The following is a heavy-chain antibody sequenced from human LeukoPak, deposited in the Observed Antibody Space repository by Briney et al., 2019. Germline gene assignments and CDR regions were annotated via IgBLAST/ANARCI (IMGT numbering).Heavy chain of an antibody. D-gene: IGHD3-10*01. CDR3: AREGSGRTAYNDGLDV. Sequence: GGSLRLSCAASGFIFSSYPLNWVRQAPGKGLEWVSTISGDSSYIQYADSVKGRFTISRDNTKNSLFLQMSSLRAEDTAVYYCAREGSGRTAYNDGLDVWGQGTMVTVSS. J-gene: IGHJ3*01. V-gene: IGHV3-21*01. CDR2: ISGDSSYI. CDR1: GFIFSSYP.